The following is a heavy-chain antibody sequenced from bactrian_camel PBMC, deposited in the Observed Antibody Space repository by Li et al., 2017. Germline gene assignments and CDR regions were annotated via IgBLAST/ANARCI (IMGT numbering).Heavy chain of an antibody. V-gene: IGHV3S54*01. Sequence: HVQLVESGGGLVQPGGSLRLSCVASGSGYIAGTACMGWFRHVPGKEREAVVAIAPATWTAFYSASVKGRFTISPVIANNTLHQQMNSLKTEGSAMYFCAMEARWRCIGLPPFGWRGQGTQVTVS. J-gene: IGHJ6*01. D-gene: IGHD1*01. CDR3: AMEARWRCIGLPPFGW. CDR2: IAPATWTA. CDR1: GSGYIAGTAC.